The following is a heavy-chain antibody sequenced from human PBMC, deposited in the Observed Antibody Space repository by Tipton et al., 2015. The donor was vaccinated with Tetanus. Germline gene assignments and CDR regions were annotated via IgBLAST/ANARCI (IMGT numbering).Heavy chain of an antibody. J-gene: IGHJ5*02. CDR1: NGSINSADYY. CDR3: AGGLVRWYEP. V-gene: IGHV4-30-4*01. CDR2: IFDGGST. D-gene: IGHD3-10*01. Sequence: TLSLTCTVFNGSINSADYYWYWIRQSPGKGLELIGHIFDGGSTYYNPSLKGRVTMSADTSKNQVSLRLTSVTAADTAVYSCAGGLVRWYEPWGRGPLVSVSS.